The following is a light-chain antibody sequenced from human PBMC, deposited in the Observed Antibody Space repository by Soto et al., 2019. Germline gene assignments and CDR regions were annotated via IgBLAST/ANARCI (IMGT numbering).Light chain of an antibody. CDR1: QSVSGY. V-gene: IGKV3-11*01. Sequence: EIVLTQSPATLSLSPGQTATLSCRASQSVSGYLAWYQHKPGQAPRLLISDASNRATGIPGRFSGSGSGTDFTLTISSLEPEDFALYYCQQRSNWPITFGQGTRLEIK. CDR2: DAS. J-gene: IGKJ5*01. CDR3: QQRSNWPIT.